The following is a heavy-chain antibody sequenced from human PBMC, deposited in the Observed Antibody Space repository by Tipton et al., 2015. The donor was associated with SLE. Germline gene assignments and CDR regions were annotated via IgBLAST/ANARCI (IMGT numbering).Heavy chain of an antibody. CDR1: GGSFSGYY. CDR3: ARDQDDFWSSFDAFDI. V-gene: IGHV4-34*01. Sequence: LSLTCAVYGGSFSGYYWSWIRQPPGKGLEWIGEINHSGSTNYKPSLKSRVTISVDTSKNQFSLKLSSVTTADTAIYYCARDQDDFWSSFDAFDIWGLGTMVTVSS. CDR2: INHSGST. D-gene: IGHD3-3*01. J-gene: IGHJ3*02.